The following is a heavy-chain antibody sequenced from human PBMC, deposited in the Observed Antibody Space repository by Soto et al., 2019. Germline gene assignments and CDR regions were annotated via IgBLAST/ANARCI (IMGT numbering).Heavy chain of an antibody. CDR1: GFTFSSSI. CDR2: IVVGSGHT. J-gene: IGHJ2*01. V-gene: IGHV1-58*01. D-gene: IGHD4-17*01. Sequence: QMQLVQSGPEVKKPGTSVKVSCKASGFTFSSSIVQWVRQARGQRLEWIGWIVVGSGHTNYEQKFQERVTITRDMSTSTAYLELSSLRSAATAVYYCAAPPFGDYWYFDLWGRDTLVTVSS. CDR3: AAPPFGDYWYFDL.